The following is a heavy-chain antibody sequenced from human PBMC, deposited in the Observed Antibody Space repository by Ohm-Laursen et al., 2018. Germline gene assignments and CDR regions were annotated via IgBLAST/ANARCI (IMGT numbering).Heavy chain of an antibody. CDR2: IYYSGST. J-gene: IGHJ3*01. V-gene: IGHV4-31*03. CDR1: GGSISSGGYY. Sequence: SETLSLTCTVSGGSISSGGYYWSRIRQHPGKGLEWIGYIYYSGSTYYNPSLKSRVTISVDTSKNQFSLKLSSVTAADTAVYYCARGRTGYSSGWSPWGQGTMVSVSS. D-gene: IGHD6-19*01. CDR3: ARGRTGYSSGWSP.